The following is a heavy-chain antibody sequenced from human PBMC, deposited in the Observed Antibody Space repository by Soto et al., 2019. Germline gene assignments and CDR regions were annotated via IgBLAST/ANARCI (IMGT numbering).Heavy chain of an antibody. D-gene: IGHD6-19*01. CDR1: GFTLSSYS. J-gene: IGHJ4*02. V-gene: IGHV3-30-3*01. CDR2: ISYDGNKK. CDR3: ARSIAVAGLDY. Sequence: PGGSLRLSCAASGFTLSSYSMHWVRQAPGKGLEWVSVISYDGNKKLYGDSVKGRFSISRDTSKNTVYLQMNSLRPEDTAVYYCARSIAVAGLDYWGQGTLVTVYS.